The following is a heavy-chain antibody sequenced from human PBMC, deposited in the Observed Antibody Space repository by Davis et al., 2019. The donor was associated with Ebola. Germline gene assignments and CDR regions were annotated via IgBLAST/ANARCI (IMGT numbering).Heavy chain of an antibody. CDR2: ISAYNGNT. Sequence: ASVKVSCKASGYTFTSYGISWVRQAPGQGLEWMGWISAYNGNTNYAQKLQGRVTMTTETSTSTAYMELRSLRSDDTAVYYCARLDHLYGSGDWNDNWGQGTLVTVSS. V-gene: IGHV1-18*01. D-gene: IGHD3-10*01. CDR1: GYTFTSYG. CDR3: ARLDHLYGSGDWNDN. J-gene: IGHJ4*02.